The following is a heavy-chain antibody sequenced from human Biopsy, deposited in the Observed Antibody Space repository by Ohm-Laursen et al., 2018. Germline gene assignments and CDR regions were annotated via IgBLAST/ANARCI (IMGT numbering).Heavy chain of an antibody. D-gene: IGHD3-10*01. CDR3: ASEMMSEAGGFDY. V-gene: IGHV3-33*08. Sequence: RSLRLSCAASGFTFSLYWMHWVRQAPGKGLEWVAVIWYDGSNKYYADSVKGRFTISRDNSKNTLYLQMNSLRAEDTAVYYCASEMMSEAGGFDYWGQGTLVTVSS. CDR2: IWYDGSNK. J-gene: IGHJ4*02. CDR1: GFTFSLYW.